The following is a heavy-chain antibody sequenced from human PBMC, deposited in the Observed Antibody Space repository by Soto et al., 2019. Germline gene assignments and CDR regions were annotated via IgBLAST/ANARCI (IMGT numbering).Heavy chain of an antibody. Sequence: EVQLVESGGGLVQPGGSLRLSCAASGFTFSSYWMHWVRQAPGKGLVWVSRIKSDGSATSYADSVKGRFTISRDNAKNTLYLQMNSLRPEDTAMYYCTRGEGLGLWGRGTLVTVSS. CDR2: IKSDGSAT. CDR3: TRGEGLGL. J-gene: IGHJ2*01. D-gene: IGHD3-3*01. CDR1: GFTFSSYW. V-gene: IGHV3-74*01.